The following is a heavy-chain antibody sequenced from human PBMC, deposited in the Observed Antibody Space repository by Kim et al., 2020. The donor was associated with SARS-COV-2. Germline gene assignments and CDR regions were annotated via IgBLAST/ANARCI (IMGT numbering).Heavy chain of an antibody. CDR1: GYMFISYD. J-gene: IGHJ4*02. Sequence: ASVKVSCKASGYMFISYDINWVRQATGQGLEWMGWMNPASGDTGYAQRFHGRVTMTRNTTISTAYLEVTSLRSEDTAVYYCARGLFGYSHHPGYWGQGTLVTVSS. CDR3: ARGLFGYSHHPGY. D-gene: IGHD5-12*01. CDR2: MNPASGDT. V-gene: IGHV1-8*01.